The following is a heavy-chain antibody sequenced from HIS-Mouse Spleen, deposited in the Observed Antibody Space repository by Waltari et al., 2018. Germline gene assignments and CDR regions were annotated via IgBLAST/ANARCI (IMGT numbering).Heavy chain of an antibody. D-gene: IGHD6-13*01. J-gene: IGHJ2*01. CDR2: IYYSGST. CDR1: GGSLSSSRYC. CDR3: AREIPYSSSWYDWYFDL. V-gene: IGHV4-39*07. Sequence: QPQLQDSGPGRVKPPENLPRTCTVSGGSLSSSRYCWRWIRQPPGKGLEWIGSIYYSGSTYYNPSLKSRVTISVDTSKNQFSLKLSSVTAADTAVYYCAREIPYSSSWYDWYFDLWGRGTLVTVSS.